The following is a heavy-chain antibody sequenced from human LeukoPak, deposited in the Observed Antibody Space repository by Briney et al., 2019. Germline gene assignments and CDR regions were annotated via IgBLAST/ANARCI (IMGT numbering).Heavy chain of an antibody. CDR2: ILDSGYST. Sequence: GGSLRLSCAASGFTFSSYAMRWLRQAPGKGLEWVSGILDSGYSTYYANSVKGRFTISRDNSNNTLYLQMNSLRAEDTAVYYCAKLGVHPLHNYYVGVWGKGTTVAVSS. J-gene: IGHJ6*03. CDR1: GFTFSSYA. V-gene: IGHV3-23*01. D-gene: IGHD3-16*01. CDR3: AKLGVHPLHNYYVGV.